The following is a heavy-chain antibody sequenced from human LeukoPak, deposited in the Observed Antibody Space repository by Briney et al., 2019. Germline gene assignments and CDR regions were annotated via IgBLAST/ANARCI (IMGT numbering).Heavy chain of an antibody. CDR2: IYHSGST. Sequence: SETLSLTCSVSCVSINSSIYYWGWIRQPPGKGLEWIGSIYHSGSTYYNPSLKSRVTISVDTSKNQFSLKLSSVTAADTAVYYCARDGGGSVCSGGSCYHDAFDIWGQGTMVTVSS. V-gene: IGHV4-39*07. CDR1: CVSINSSIYY. D-gene: IGHD2-15*01. CDR3: ARDGGGSVCSGGSCYHDAFDI. J-gene: IGHJ3*02.